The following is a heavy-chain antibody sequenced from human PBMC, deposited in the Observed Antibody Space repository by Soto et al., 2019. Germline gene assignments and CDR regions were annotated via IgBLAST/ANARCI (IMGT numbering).Heavy chain of an antibody. J-gene: IGHJ4*02. V-gene: IGHV4-34*01. CDR2: TNDRGST. Sequence: PSETLSLTCAVYGGSFSANWWTWIRQPPGKGLEWIGETNDRGSTNYSPSLRNRLTISVDTSNNHFSLTLRSVTAADTAVYFCASARFDSWGRGILVPVSS. CDR1: GGSFSANW. CDR3: ASARFDS.